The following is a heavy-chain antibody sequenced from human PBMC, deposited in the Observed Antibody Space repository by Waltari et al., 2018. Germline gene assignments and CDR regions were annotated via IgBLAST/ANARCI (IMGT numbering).Heavy chain of an antibody. J-gene: IGHJ4*02. D-gene: IGHD1-26*01. Sequence: QVQLQQWGAGLLKPSETLSLTCAVYGGSFSGYYWSWTRQPPGKGLEWIGEINHSGSTNYNPSLKSRVTISVDTSKNQFSLKLSSVTAADTAVYYCARLDQEWELLSYWGQGTLVTVSS. V-gene: IGHV4-34*01. CDR2: INHSGST. CDR1: GGSFSGYY. CDR3: ARLDQEWELLSY.